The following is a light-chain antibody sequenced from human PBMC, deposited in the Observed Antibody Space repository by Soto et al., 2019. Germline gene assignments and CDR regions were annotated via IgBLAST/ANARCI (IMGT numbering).Light chain of an antibody. J-gene: IGLJ1*01. CDR1: SSDVGGSNF. CDR2: DVA. Sequence: QSVLTQPASVSDSPGQSITISCTGTSSDVGGSNFVSWYQQHPGKPPKLIIYDVANRPSGVSNRFSGSKSGSTASLIISRLQTEDEADYYCVSYTSSTTYVFGTGTKLIVL. CDR3: VSYTSSTTYV. V-gene: IGLV2-14*03.